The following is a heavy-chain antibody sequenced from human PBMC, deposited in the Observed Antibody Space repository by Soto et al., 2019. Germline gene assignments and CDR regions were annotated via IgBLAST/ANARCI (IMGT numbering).Heavy chain of an antibody. Sequence: EVQLVESGGGLVQPGGSLRLSCAASGFTFSSYWMHWVRQAPGKGLVWVSRINSDGSSTSYADSVKGRFTISRDNAKNTLYLQMNSLRAEDTAVYYCARDGSDYGDYVDYYYYYMDVWGRGTTVTVSS. CDR1: GFTFSSYW. CDR3: ARDGSDYGDYVDYYYYYMDV. J-gene: IGHJ6*03. V-gene: IGHV3-74*01. D-gene: IGHD4-17*01. CDR2: INSDGSST.